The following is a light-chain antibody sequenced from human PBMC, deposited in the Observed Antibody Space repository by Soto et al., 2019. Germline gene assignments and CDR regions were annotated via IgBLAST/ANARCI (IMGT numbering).Light chain of an antibody. CDR3: QQYNSYWT. CDR1: QSISSW. V-gene: IGKV1-5*01. J-gene: IGKJ1*01. Sequence: QMSQSPSTLSASVGDRVTITCRASQSISSWLAWYQQKPGKAPKLLIYDASSLESGVPSRFSGSGSGTEFTLTISSLQPDDFATYYCQQYNSYWTFGQGTKVDIK. CDR2: DAS.